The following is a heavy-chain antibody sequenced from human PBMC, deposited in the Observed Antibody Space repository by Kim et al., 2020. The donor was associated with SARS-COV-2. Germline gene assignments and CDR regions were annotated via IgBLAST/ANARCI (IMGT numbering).Heavy chain of an antibody. CDR3: ARGRGDSAFGYFDI. CDR1: GYTFDRYTFADYN. J-gene: IGHJ3*02. Sequence: ASVKVSCKASGYTFDRYTFADYNMHWFRQAPGQGLEWMGWGNPTSGGTKFAQKFQGRVTMTGDTSISTAYMELSRLKSDDTAVYYCARGRGDSAFGYFDIWGQGTMVTVSS. V-gene: IGHV1-2*02. D-gene: IGHD2-21*02. CDR2: GNPTSGGT.